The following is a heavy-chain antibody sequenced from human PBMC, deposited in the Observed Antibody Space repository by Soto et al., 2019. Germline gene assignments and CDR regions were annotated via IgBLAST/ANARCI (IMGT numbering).Heavy chain of an antibody. J-gene: IGHJ4*02. Sequence: GGSLRLSCVASGFTFSTYSMNWVRQAPGKGLEWVSYIGSSDTTIYYADSVKGRFTISRDNAKNSLYLQMNSLRAEDTAVYYCARGTVATTEFDTWGQGTLVTVSS. CDR1: GFTFSTYS. V-gene: IGHV3-48*01. D-gene: IGHD5-12*01. CDR2: IGSSDTTI. CDR3: ARGTVATTEFDT.